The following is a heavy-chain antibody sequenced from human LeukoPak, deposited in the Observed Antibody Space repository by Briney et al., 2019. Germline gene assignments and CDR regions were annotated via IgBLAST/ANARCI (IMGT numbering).Heavy chain of an antibody. CDR3: AREGYDSGDV. D-gene: IGHD3-10*01. CDR1: GYKFTSYW. Sequence: GESLKISCQGSGYKFTSYWIGWERQMPGKGLEWMGVIFPGDFNTRYMPSFQGLVTISADTSINTVYLQWNNLKASDTAMYYCAREGYDSGDVWGQGTLVAVSS. CDR2: IFPGDFNT. V-gene: IGHV5-51*01. J-gene: IGHJ4*02.